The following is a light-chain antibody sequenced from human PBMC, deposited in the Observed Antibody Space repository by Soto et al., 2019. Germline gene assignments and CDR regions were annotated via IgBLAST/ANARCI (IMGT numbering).Light chain of an antibody. CDR3: AAWDDSLSGYV. Sequence: QSVLTQPPSASGTPGQRVTISSSGSSSNIGGYYVSWYQQLPGTAPKVLIYRNNQRPSGVPDRFSGSKSGTSASLAISGLRSDDEADYYCAAWDDSLSGYVFGTGTKLTVL. J-gene: IGLJ1*01. V-gene: IGLV1-47*01. CDR1: SSNIGGYY. CDR2: RNN.